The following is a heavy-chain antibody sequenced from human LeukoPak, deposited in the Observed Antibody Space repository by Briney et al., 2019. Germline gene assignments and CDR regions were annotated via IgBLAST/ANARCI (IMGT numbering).Heavy chain of an antibody. Sequence: PSETLSLTCTVSGGSLSSYYWSWVRQPPGKGLEWIGYIYTSGSTNYNPSLKSRVTISVDTSKNQFSLKLSSVTAADTAVYYCARLRYGDFDYYYYMDVWGKGTTVTVSS. CDR1: GGSLSSYY. CDR2: IYTSGST. V-gene: IGHV4-4*09. CDR3: ARLRYGDFDYYYYMDV. D-gene: IGHD4-17*01. J-gene: IGHJ6*03.